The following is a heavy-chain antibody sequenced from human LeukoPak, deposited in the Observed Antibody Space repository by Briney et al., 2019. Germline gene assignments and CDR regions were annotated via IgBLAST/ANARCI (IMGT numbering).Heavy chain of an antibody. Sequence: PSETLSLTCTVSGGSISSGNYFWGWIRQPPGKGLEWIGIIYYSGRTYFNPSLKSRVTISVDTSKNQFSLKLSSVTAADTAVYYCARRAYSSSSFDYWGQGTLVTVSS. CDR3: ARRAYSSSSFDY. CDR2: IYYSGRT. J-gene: IGHJ4*02. D-gene: IGHD6-6*01. V-gene: IGHV4-39*01. CDR1: GGSISSGNYF.